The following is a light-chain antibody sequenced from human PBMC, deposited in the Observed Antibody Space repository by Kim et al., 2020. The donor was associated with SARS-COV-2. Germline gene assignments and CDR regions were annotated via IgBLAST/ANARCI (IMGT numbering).Light chain of an antibody. Sequence: APGQTARITCGGNNIGGHSVHWYQQKPGQATVLVMYYERDRPSGIPERFSGSKSANTATLTISRVEAGDEADYYCQVWDTDTDHYVFGTGTKVTVL. J-gene: IGLJ1*01. CDR3: QVWDTDTDHYV. CDR2: YER. V-gene: IGLV3-21*01. CDR1: NIGGHS.